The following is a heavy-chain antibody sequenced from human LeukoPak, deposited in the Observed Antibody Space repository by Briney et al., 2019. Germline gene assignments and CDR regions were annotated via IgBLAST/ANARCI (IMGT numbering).Heavy chain of an antibody. Sequence: ASVKVSCKASGYTFTSYYMHWVRQAPGQGLEWMGIISPTGGSTTYAQRFQGRVTMTRDTSTSTVYMELRSLRSEDTAVYYCARDRVIAAAGSFDYWGQGTLVTVSS. J-gene: IGHJ4*02. D-gene: IGHD6-13*01. CDR1: GYTFTSYY. CDR2: ISPTGGST. CDR3: ARDRVIAAAGSFDY. V-gene: IGHV1-46*01.